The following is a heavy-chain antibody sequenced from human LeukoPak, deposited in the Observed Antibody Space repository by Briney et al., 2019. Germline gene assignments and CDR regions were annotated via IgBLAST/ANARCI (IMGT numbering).Heavy chain of an antibody. J-gene: IGHJ4*02. V-gene: IGHV3-21*01. CDR2: ISSTSKYI. CDR3: ARDRAWIQLMPDY. D-gene: IGHD5-18*01. Sequence: GGSLRLSCEASGFTFSTVGMNWVRQAPGKGLEWVSSISSTSKYIHYADSVKGRFTISRDNAKNSLYLQMNSLRDDDTAVYFCARDRAWIQLMPDYWGQGTLVAVSS. CDR1: GFTFSTVG.